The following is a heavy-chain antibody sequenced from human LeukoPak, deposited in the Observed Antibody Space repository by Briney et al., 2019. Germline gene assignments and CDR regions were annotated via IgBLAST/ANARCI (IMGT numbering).Heavy chain of an antibody. D-gene: IGHD3-9*01. Sequence: SETLSLTCTVSSGSISSYYWSWIRQPPGKGLEWIGYISYSGSTNYNPSLKSRVTISVDTSKNHFSLKLSSVTAADTAVYYCARTRELRYFDWSFDYWGQGTMVTVSS. J-gene: IGHJ4*02. CDR2: ISYSGST. CDR1: SGSISSYY. V-gene: IGHV4-59*01. CDR3: ARTRELRYFDWSFDY.